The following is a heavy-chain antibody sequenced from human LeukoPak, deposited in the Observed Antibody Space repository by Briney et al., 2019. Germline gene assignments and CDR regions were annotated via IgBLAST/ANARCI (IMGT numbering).Heavy chain of an antibody. CDR1: GYTFTSYG. D-gene: IGHD3-10*01. V-gene: IGHV1-18*01. J-gene: IGHJ4*02. CDR3: AREWFGELSKDY. Sequence: ASVKVSCKASGYTFTSYGISWVRQAPGQGLGWMGWISAYNGNTNYAQKLQGRVTMTTDTSTSTAYMELRSLRSDDTAVYYCAREWFGELSKDYWGQGTLVTVSS. CDR2: ISAYNGNT.